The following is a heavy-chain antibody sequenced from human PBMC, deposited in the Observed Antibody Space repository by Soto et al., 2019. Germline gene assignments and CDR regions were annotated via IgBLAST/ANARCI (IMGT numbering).Heavy chain of an antibody. CDR1: GGSISSGGYY. J-gene: IGHJ5*02. CDR3: ARVRAGFFWSGRRDNWLDP. V-gene: IGHV4-31*03. CDR2: IYYSGST. D-gene: IGHD3-3*01. Sequence: SETLSLTCTVSGGSISSGGYYWSWIRQHPGKGLEWIAYIYYSGSTYYNPSLKSRVSISLDTSKTQFSLKLSSVTAADTAVYYCARVRAGFFWSGRRDNWLDPWGQGTLVTVSS.